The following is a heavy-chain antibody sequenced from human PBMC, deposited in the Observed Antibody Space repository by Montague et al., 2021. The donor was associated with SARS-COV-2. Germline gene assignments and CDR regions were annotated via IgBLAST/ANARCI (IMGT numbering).Heavy chain of an antibody. CDR3: ARESSGCFFRRCSRYGMDV. J-gene: IGHJ6*02. CDR1: GASISSGNW. D-gene: IGHD6-19*01. Sequence: SETLSLTCAVSGASISSGNWWSWVRKPPGKGLEWIGEIYHSGSTNYNPXLKSRVTLSVDKSKNQFSLKLSSVTAADTAVYYCARESSGCFFRRCSRYGMDVWGQGTAVTVSS. CDR2: IYHSGST. V-gene: IGHV4-4*02.